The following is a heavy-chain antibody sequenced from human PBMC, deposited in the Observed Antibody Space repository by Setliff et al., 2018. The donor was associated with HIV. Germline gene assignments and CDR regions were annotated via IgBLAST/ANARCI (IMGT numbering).Heavy chain of an antibody. CDR2: IGPASGGT. Sequence: ASVKVSCKASGYTFINYYIHWVRQAPGQGLEWMGRIGPASGGTDYAQKFQGWVTMTRDTSISTAYMELSRLRSDDTAVYYCARDYYGSSGYPIATYYFDYWGQGTLVTVSS. D-gene: IGHD3-22*01. CDR3: ARDYYGSSGYPIATYYFDY. V-gene: IGHV1-2*04. CDR1: GYTFINYY. J-gene: IGHJ4*02.